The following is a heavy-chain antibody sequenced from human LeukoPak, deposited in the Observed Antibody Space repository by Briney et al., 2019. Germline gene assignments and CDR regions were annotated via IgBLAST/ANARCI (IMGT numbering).Heavy chain of an antibody. CDR1: GGSFSGYY. Sequence: SETLSLTCAVYGGSFSGYYWGWIRQPPGKGLEWIGSIYYSGSTYYNPSPKSRVTISVDTSKNQFSLKLSSVTAADTAVYYCARSSGWYEGYWFDPWGQGTLVTVSS. CDR2: IYYSGST. D-gene: IGHD6-19*01. CDR3: ARSSGWYEGYWFDP. V-gene: IGHV4-34*01. J-gene: IGHJ5*02.